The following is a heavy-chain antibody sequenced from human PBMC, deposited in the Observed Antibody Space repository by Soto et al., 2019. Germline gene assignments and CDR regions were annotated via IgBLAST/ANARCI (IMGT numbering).Heavy chain of an antibody. Sequence: QPQLQETGPGLVKPSETLSLICSVSGGSTSSSRYSWGWIRQPPGKGLEWMGSISYSGSTYYNPSVESRVTMSVDKSKNQVSLKRTSVTAADTAMYFCAGRTPGVDYWGQGTLVTVSS. J-gene: IGHJ4*02. CDR1: GGSTSSSRYS. V-gene: IGHV4-39*01. CDR2: ISYSGST. CDR3: AGRTPGVDY.